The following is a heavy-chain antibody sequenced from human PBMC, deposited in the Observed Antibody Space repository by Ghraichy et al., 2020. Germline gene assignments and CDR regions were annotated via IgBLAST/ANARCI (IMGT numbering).Heavy chain of an antibody. Sequence: QTLSLTCSVSGASISSGDYYWNWIRQLPGKGLEWIGYIFYSGSTYYNPSLKSLVTMSIDASKNQFFLKLSSVTAADTALYYCARGTWFGELLPFFDSWGQGTLITVSS. D-gene: IGHD3-10*01. CDR1: GASISSGDYY. J-gene: IGHJ4*02. CDR3: ARGTWFGELLPFFDS. CDR2: IFYSGST. V-gene: IGHV4-31*01.